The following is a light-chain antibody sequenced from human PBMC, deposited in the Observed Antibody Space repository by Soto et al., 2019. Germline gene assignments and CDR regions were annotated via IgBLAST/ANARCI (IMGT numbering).Light chain of an antibody. V-gene: IGLV8-61*01. CDR1: SGSVSTSHH. Sequence: QAVVTQEPSFSVSPGGTVTLTCGLTSGSVSTSHHPSWYQQTPGQSPRTLVYSTNSRSSGVPDRFSGSILGNKAALTITGAQAEDESDYYCVLYMGSGTWMFGGGTTLTVL. CDR3: VLYMGSGTWM. CDR2: STN. J-gene: IGLJ3*02.